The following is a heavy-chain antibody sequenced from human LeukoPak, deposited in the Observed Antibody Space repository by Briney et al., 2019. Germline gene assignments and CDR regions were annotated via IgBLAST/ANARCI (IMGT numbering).Heavy chain of an antibody. CDR1: GFTFSSYS. V-gene: IGHV3-21*01. Sequence: GGSLRLSCAASGFTFSSYSMNWVRQAPGKGLEWVSSISSSSSYIYYADSVKGRFTISRDNAKNSLYLQMNSLRAEDTAVYYCATERDSSWTFDSWGQGTLVTVSS. D-gene: IGHD6-13*01. CDR2: ISSSSSYI. CDR3: ATERDSSWTFDS. J-gene: IGHJ4*02.